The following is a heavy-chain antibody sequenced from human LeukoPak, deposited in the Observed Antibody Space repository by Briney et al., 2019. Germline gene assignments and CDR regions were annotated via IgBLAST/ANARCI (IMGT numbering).Heavy chain of an antibody. D-gene: IGHD6-13*01. J-gene: IGHJ4*02. CDR3: ATQGRGEQLVEYYFDY. CDR2: IIPIFGTA. V-gene: IGHV1-69*13. Sequence: SVKVSCKASGGTLSSYAISWVRQAPGQGLEWMGGIIPIFGTANYAQKFQGRVTITADESTSTAYMELSSLRSEDTAVYYCATQGRGEQLVEYYFDYWGQGTLVTVSS. CDR1: GGTLSSYA.